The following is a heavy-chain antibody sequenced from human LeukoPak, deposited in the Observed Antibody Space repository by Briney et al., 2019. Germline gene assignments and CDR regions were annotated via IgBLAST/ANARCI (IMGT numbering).Heavy chain of an antibody. CDR2: ISYDGSNK. CDR1: GFTFSSYA. Sequence: GGSLRLSCAASGFTFSSYAMHWVRQAPGKGLEWVAVISYDGSNKYYADSVKGRFTISRDNSKNTLYLQMNSLRAEDTAVYYCARENDMGYCSGGRCYKGYNAMDVWGQGTTVTVSS. V-gene: IGHV3-30*14. D-gene: IGHD2-15*01. J-gene: IGHJ6*02. CDR3: ARENDMGYCSGGRCYKGYNAMDV.